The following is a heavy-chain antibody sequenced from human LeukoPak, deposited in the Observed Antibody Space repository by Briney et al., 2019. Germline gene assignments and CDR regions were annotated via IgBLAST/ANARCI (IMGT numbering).Heavy chain of an antibody. CDR2: ISGSGSST. CDR1: GFTFSSCA. J-gene: IGHJ4*02. CDR3: AKAGSTAWTAVDF. V-gene: IGHV3-23*01. D-gene: IGHD2-8*02. Sequence: PGGSLRLSCAASGFTFSSCAMNWVRLAPGKGLEWVSVISGSGSSTYYAASAKGRFTISRDNSKNILYLQMKSLRVEDTAIYYCAKAGSTAWTAVDFWGQGTLVTVSS.